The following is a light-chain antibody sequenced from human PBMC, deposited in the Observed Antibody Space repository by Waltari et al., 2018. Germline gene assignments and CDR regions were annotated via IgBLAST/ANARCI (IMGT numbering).Light chain of an antibody. J-gene: IGKJ3*01. CDR1: QSVSSS. Sequence: DIVMTQSLATLSVSPGDRATLSCRASQSVSSSLAWSQQKPGQAPRLLIYDASTRATGIPARFSGSGSGTEFTLTISSLQSEDFAIYYCQQYYNWPLTFGPGTKVDIK. V-gene: IGKV3-15*01. CDR2: DAS. CDR3: QQYYNWPLT.